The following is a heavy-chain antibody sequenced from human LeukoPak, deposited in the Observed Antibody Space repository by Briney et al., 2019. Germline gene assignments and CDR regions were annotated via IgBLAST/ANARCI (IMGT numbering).Heavy chain of an antibody. V-gene: IGHV3-23*01. Sequence: PGGSLRLSCVASGFTFSNFAMTWVRQAPGRGLEWVSAITGSGETTFYADSVKGRFTVSRDNSKDTLYLQMNSLRVDDTAVYYCAKGRSYGDYAKFDHWGQGTLVTVSS. J-gene: IGHJ4*02. CDR3: AKGRSYGDYAKFDH. CDR1: GFTFSNFA. CDR2: ITGSGETT. D-gene: IGHD4-17*01.